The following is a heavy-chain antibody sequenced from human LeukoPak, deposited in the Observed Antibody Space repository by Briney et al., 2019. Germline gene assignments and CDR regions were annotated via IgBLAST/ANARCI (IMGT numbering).Heavy chain of an antibody. CDR3: ARDGAFRIYDY. Sequence: GGSLRLSCAASGFTFSTYWMTWVRQAPGKGLEWVASIKQDESEKYYGDSVKGRFTISRDNARNSLYLQMTSLRADDPAVYYCARDGAFRIYDYWGQGTLVTVSS. CDR2: IKQDESEK. J-gene: IGHJ4*02. CDR1: GFTFSTYW. D-gene: IGHD3-3*02. V-gene: IGHV3-7*01.